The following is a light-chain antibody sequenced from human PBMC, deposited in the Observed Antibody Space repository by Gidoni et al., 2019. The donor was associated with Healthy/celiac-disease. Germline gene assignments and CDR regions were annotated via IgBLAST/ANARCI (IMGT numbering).Light chain of an antibody. CDR2: LGS. CDR1: QSLLHSNGYNS. V-gene: IGKV2-28*01. Sequence: DIVMTQSPLSLPVTPGEPASISCRSSQSLLHSNGYNSLDWYLQKPGQSPQLLIYLGSNRASGVPDRFSGSGSGTDFTLKISRVEAEDVGVYYCMQALQTKVTFGPGTKVDIK. J-gene: IGKJ3*01. CDR3: MQALQTKVT.